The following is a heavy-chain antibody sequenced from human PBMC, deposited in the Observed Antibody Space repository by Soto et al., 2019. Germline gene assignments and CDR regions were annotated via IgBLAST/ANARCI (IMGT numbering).Heavy chain of an antibody. V-gene: IGHV3-23*01. CDR1: GFTFSRYA. CDR2: ISGSGGST. J-gene: IGHJ6*02. Sequence: GGSLRLPCAGSGFTFSRYAMSWGRQAPGKGLEWVSAISGSGGSTYYADSVKGRLTISRDNSKNTLYLQMNSLRAEDTAVYYCAKDLSGPEDYYYGMDVWGQGTTVTVSS. CDR3: AKDLSGPEDYYYGMDV.